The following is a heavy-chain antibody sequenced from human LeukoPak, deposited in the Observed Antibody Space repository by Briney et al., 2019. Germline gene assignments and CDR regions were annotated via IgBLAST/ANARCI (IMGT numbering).Heavy chain of an antibody. CDR3: ARDGVPAAADAFDI. V-gene: IGHV3-7*01. CDR2: IKQDGSEK. Sequence: GGSLRLSCAASGFTFSSYWMSWVRQAPGKGLEWVANIKQDGSEKYYVDSVKGRFTISRDNAKNSLYLQMNSLRAEDTAVYYCARDGVPAAADAFDIWGQGTMVTVSS. CDR1: GFTFSSYW. D-gene: IGHD2-2*01. J-gene: IGHJ3*02.